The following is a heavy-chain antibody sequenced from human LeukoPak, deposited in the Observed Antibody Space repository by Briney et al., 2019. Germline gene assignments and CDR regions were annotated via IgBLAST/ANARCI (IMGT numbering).Heavy chain of an antibody. D-gene: IGHD6-13*01. J-gene: IGHJ4*02. CDR1: GFTCSNFG. Sequence: GRALRLSCATSGFTCSNFGMNWVHQAPGKGLQWVAFISYDGKDKYYSDSVKGRITISRDNSKNTLYLQMNSLRVEDTAVYYCAGQLALDYWGQGTLVTVSS. CDR3: AGQLALDY. CDR2: ISYDGKDK. V-gene: IGHV3-30*03.